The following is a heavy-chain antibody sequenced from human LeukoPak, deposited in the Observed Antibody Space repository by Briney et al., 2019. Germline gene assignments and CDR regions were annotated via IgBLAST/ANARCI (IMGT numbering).Heavy chain of an antibody. CDR3: AKLYCSSTSCYPYGNFDY. J-gene: IGHJ4*02. D-gene: IGHD2-2*01. CDR2: IKQDGSEK. CDR1: GFTFSSSW. Sequence: PGGSPRLSCAASGFTFSSSWMSWVRQAPGKGLEGVANIKQDGSEKYYVDSVKGRFTISRDNSKNTLYLQMNSLRAEDTAVYYCAKLYCSSTSCYPYGNFDYWGQGTLVTVSS. V-gene: IGHV3-7*01.